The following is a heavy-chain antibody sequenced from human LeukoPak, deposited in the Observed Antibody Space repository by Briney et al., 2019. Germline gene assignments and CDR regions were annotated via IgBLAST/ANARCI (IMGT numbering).Heavy chain of an antibody. CDR1: GYTFTSYG. V-gene: IGHV1-18*01. Sequence: ASVKVSCKASGYTFTSYGISWVRQAPGQGLEWMGWISAYNGNTNYAQKLQGRVTMTTDTSTSTAYMELRSLRSDDTAVYYCARVRMYYYDSSGYYPDYWGQGTLVTVSS. J-gene: IGHJ4*02. CDR3: ARVRMYYYDSSGYYPDY. D-gene: IGHD3-22*01. CDR2: ISAYNGNT.